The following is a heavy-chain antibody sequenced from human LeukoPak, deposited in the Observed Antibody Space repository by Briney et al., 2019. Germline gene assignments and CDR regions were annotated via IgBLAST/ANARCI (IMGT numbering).Heavy chain of an antibody. CDR2: INPKNGDT. J-gene: IGHJ4*02. Sequence: GAFVRVSCKASGYTFGGHYIHWVRQAPGQGLEWMGWINPKNGDTAHTQKFQGRVTMTGDTSISTAYIELSRLMSDDTAVYYCARIELKTSGYYRLDYWGQGTLVT. D-gene: IGHD3-22*01. V-gene: IGHV1-2*02. CDR3: ARIELKTSGYYRLDY. CDR1: GYTFGGHY.